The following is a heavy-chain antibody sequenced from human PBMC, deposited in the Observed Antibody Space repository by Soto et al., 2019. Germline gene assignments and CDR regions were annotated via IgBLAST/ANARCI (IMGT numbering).Heavy chain of an antibody. D-gene: IGHD6-13*01. J-gene: IGHJ4*01. CDR3: ARQTTYSSSCYDY. CDR1: GCSISNYY. V-gene: IGHV4-4*07. Sequence: PXETLSLTCTVAGCSISNYYWTWIRQPAGKGLEWIGRIYTSGTTNYNPSLKSRVTMSVDTSKNQFSLKLSSVTAADTALYYCARQTTYSSSCYDYWGQGTLVTVSS. CDR2: IYTSGTT.